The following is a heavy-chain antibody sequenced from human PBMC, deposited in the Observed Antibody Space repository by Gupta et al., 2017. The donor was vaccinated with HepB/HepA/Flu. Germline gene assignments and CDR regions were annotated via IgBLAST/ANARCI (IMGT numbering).Heavy chain of an antibody. CDR3: ARETIFGVVIIQGGAFDI. CDR2: INSDGSST. V-gene: IGHV3-74*01. Sequence: EVQLVESGGGLVQLGGALRLSCGASGVTFSSYWMHWVRQPPGKGLVWVSRINSDGSSTSYADSVKGRFTISRDNAKNTLYLQMNSLRAEDTAVYYCARETIFGVVIIQGGAFDIWGQGTMVTVSS. D-gene: IGHD3-3*01. J-gene: IGHJ3*02. CDR1: GVTFSSYW.